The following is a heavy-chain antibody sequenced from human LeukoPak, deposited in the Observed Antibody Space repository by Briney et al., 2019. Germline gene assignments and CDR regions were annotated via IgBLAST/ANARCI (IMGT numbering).Heavy chain of an antibody. V-gene: IGHV1-2*02. Sequence: GASVKVSCKASGYTFTGYYMHWVRQAPGQGLEWMGWINPNSGGTNYAQKFQGRDTMTRDTSISTAYMELSRLRSDDTAVYYCARDLDMTTVTGAFDIWGQGTMVTVSS. CDR1: GYTFTGYY. J-gene: IGHJ3*02. D-gene: IGHD4-17*01. CDR2: INPNSGGT. CDR3: ARDLDMTTVTGAFDI.